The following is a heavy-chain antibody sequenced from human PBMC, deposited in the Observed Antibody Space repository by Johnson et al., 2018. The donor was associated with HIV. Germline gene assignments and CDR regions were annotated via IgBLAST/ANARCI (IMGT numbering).Heavy chain of an antibody. Sequence: VQLVESGGGLVQPGGSLRLSCAASGFTFSSYEMNWVRQAPGKGLEWVSYISSSGSTIYYADSVKGRFTISRDNAKNSLYLQMNSLRAEDTALYYCARAAKGFRGPGGAFDIWGQGTMVTVSS. V-gene: IGHV3-48*03. D-gene: IGHD1-14*01. CDR3: ARAAKGFRGPGGAFDI. CDR2: ISSSGSTI. J-gene: IGHJ3*02. CDR1: GFTFSSYE.